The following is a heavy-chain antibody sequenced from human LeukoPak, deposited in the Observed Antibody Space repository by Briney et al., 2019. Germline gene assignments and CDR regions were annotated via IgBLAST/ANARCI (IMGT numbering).Heavy chain of an antibody. D-gene: IGHD6-13*01. CDR1: GFTFSSCA. J-gene: IGHJ4*01. CDR2: ISASGGNT. CDR3: AKDGRVEQQLYYFDY. V-gene: IGHV3-23*01. Sequence: PGGSLRLSCAASGFTFSSCAMSWVRQAPGKGLEWVSTISASGGNTFYADSVKGRFTISRDNSKNTLHLQMNSLRAEDTAVYYCAKDGRVEQQLYYFDYWGQGALVTVSS.